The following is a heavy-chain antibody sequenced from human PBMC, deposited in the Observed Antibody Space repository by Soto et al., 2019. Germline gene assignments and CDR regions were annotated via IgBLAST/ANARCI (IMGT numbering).Heavy chain of an antibody. V-gene: IGHV4-34*01. J-gene: IGHJ4*02. CDR1: GGSFSGYY. CDR2: INHSGST. Sequence: SETLSLTCAVYGGSFSGYYWSWIRQPPGKGLEWIGEINHSGSTNYNPSLKSRVTISVDTSKNQFSLKLSSVTAADTAVYYCASSGIFGMVSYYWGQGTXVTVSS. CDR3: ASSGIFGMVSYY. D-gene: IGHD3-3*01.